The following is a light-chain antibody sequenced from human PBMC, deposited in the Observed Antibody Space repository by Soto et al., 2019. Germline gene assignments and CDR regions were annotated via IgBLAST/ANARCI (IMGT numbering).Light chain of an antibody. J-gene: IGLJ2*01. V-gene: IGLV2-14*01. CDR2: DVS. CDR3: NSYAGTGLGV. Sequence: QSALTQPASVSGSPGQSITLSCTGTSSDVGTYHYVSWYQQHLGKAPKLMIYDVSSRPSGISNRFSGSKSGNTASLTISGLQAEDEGVYYCNSYAGTGLGVFGGGTKLTVL. CDR1: SSDVGTYHY.